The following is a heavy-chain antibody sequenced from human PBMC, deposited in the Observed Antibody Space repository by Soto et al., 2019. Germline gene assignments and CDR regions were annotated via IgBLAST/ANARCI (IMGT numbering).Heavy chain of an antibody. CDR2: IYPGDSDT. CDR1: GYSFTSYW. CDR3: ARRGIVGVSHNYYYGMAV. Sequence: GESLKISCKGSGYSFTSYWIGWVRQMPGKGLEWMGIIYPGDSDTRYSPSFQGQVTISADKSISTGYLQWSSLKASDTAMYYCARRGIVGVSHNYYYGMAVWRQGTTVTVSS. V-gene: IGHV5-51*01. J-gene: IGHJ6*02. D-gene: IGHD1-26*01.